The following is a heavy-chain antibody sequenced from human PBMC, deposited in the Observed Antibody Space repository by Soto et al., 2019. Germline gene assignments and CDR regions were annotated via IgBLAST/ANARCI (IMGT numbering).Heavy chain of an antibody. Sequence: QVQLQESGPGLVKPSETLSLTCTVSDGSIGSDYWSWIRQPPGKGLEWLGNIDYIGNTNYNPSLTCIVTMAIDTSTNRAYLKLASVTSADTAVYYCARMFDNYVNGEWFDPWGQGTLVTVSS. J-gene: IGHJ5*02. D-gene: IGHD3-10*02. V-gene: IGHV4-59*01. CDR3: ARMFDNYVNGEWFDP. CDR2: IDYIGNT. CDR1: DGSIGSDY.